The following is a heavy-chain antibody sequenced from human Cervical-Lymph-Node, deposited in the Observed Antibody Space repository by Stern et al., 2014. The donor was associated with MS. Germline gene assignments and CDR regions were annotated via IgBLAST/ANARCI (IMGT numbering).Heavy chain of an antibody. CDR1: GFPFSTYA. V-gene: IGHV3-23*04. J-gene: IGHJ4*02. CDR2: SNGRGDTS. Sequence: VQLVESGGGLVQPGGSLRLSCAVSGFPFSTYAMSWVRQAPGKGLEWVSASNGRGDTSFYADSVKGRFTISRDNSKNTLYLQMNSLTAEDTAIYYCTTGGNGGYSFWGQGTRVTVSS. D-gene: IGHD3-22*01. CDR3: TTGGNGGYSF.